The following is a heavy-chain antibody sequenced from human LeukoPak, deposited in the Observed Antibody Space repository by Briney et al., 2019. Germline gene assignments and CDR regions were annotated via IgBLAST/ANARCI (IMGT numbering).Heavy chain of an antibody. Sequence: GGSLRLSCAASGFTFSSYAMSWVRQAPGKGLEWVSAISGSGGSTYYADSVKGRFTISRDNSKNTLYLQMNGLRAEDTAVYYCARVYYDFWSGYHWGQGTLVTVSS. CDR2: ISGSGGST. V-gene: IGHV3-23*01. J-gene: IGHJ5*02. CDR3: ARVYYDFWSGYH. CDR1: GFTFSSYA. D-gene: IGHD3-3*01.